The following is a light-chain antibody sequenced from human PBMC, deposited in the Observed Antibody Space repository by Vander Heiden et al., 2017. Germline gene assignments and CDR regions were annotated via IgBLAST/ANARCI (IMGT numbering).Light chain of an antibody. Sequence: EIVMTQSPATMSVSTGERATLPCRASQSVSSNLAWYQQKPGQAPRLLIYGASTRATGIPARFSGSGSGTEFTLTISSLQSEDFAVYYCQQYNNWPRTFGQETKVEIK. CDR1: QSVSSN. CDR3: QQYNNWPRT. J-gene: IGKJ1*01. CDR2: GAS. V-gene: IGKV3-15*01.